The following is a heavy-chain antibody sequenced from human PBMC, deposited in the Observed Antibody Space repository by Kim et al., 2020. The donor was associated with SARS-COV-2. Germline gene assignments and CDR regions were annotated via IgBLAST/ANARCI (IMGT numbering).Heavy chain of an antibody. J-gene: IGHJ5*02. Sequence: SVKVSCKASGGTFSSYAISWVRQAPGQGLEWMGGIIPIFGTANYAQKFQGRVTITADESTSTAYMELSSLRSEDTAVYYCARVRVTIFGVVTHDNWFDTWGQGTVVTVSS. V-gene: IGHV1-69*13. CDR1: GGTFSSYA. D-gene: IGHD3-3*01. CDR2: IIPIFGTA. CDR3: ARVRVTIFGVVTHDNWFDT.